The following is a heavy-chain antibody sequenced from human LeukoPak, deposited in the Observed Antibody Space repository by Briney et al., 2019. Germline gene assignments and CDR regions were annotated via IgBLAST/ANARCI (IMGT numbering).Heavy chain of an antibody. CDR3: ARVRYWLDRDV. Sequence: SETLSLTCTVSGGSISSSSYYWGWIRQPPGKGRVWFGSIYYSRSTYYNPSLQSRVTIAVCTSKHQSSAKLSSVTGADTAVYYCARVRYWLDRDVWGKGTGDSVFS. J-gene: IGHJ6*03. CDR1: GGSISSSSYY. D-gene: IGHD3-9*01. CDR2: IYYSRST. V-gene: IGHV4-39*07.